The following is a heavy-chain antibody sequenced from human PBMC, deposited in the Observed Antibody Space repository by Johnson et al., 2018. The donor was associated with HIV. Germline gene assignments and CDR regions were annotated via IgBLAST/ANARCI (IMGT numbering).Heavy chain of an antibody. D-gene: IGHD1-26*01. CDR1: GISFSSYW. J-gene: IGHJ3*02. V-gene: IGHV3-66*01. CDR3: AKSPLVGAIDAFDI. Sequence: VQLVESGGGLVQPGGSLRLSCVASGISFSSYWMHWVRQAPGKGLVWVSVIYSGGSTYYADSVKGRFTISRDNSKNTLFLQMNSLRAEDTAVYYCAKSPLVGAIDAFDIRGQGTMVTVSS. CDR2: IYSGGST.